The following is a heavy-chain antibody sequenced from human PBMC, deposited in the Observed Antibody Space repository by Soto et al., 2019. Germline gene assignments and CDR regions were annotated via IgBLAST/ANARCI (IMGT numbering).Heavy chain of an antibody. CDR2: TYYRSKWIS. Sequence: QSQTLSLTCAISGDSIHTASVAWNWIRQSPSRGLEWLGRTYYRSKWISDYAVSVKSRILINPDTPKNQFSLQLNSVTPEDTAVYYCARGRDSAFDIWGQGTMVTVSS. D-gene: IGHD2-15*01. CDR1: GDSIHTASVA. V-gene: IGHV6-1*01. J-gene: IGHJ3*02. CDR3: ARGRDSAFDI.